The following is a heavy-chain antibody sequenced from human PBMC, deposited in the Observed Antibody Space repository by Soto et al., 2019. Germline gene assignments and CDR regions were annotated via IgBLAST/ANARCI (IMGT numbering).Heavy chain of an antibody. CDR2: INHSGST. Sequence: SETLSLTCAVYGGSFSGYYWSWIRQPQGKGLEWIGEINHSGSTNYNPSLKSRVTISVDTSKDQFSLKLSSVTAADTAVYYCARRPRGVVTNYYYGMDVWGQGTTVTVSS. CDR3: ARRPRGVVTNYYYGMDV. D-gene: IGHD3-3*01. CDR1: GGSFSGYY. V-gene: IGHV4-34*01. J-gene: IGHJ6*02.